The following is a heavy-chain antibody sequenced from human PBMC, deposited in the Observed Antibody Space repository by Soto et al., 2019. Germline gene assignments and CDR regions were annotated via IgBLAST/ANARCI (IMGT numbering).Heavy chain of an antibody. CDR3: ARDQLGHWYFDL. CDR1: GFTFSSCW. D-gene: IGHD1-1*01. CDR2: IKQDGSEK. Sequence: GGSLRLSCAASGFTFSSCWMSWVRQAPGKGLEWVANIKQDGSEKYYVDSVKGRFTISRDNAKNSLYLQMNSLRAEDTAVYYCARDQLGHWYFDLWGRGTLVTVSS. J-gene: IGHJ2*01. V-gene: IGHV3-7*03.